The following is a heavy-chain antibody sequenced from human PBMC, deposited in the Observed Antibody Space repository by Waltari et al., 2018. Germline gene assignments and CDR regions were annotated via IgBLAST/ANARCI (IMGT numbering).Heavy chain of an antibody. V-gene: IGHV2-5*01. CDR2: IYWNDDK. Sequence: QITLKESGPTLVKPTQTLPLTCTFSGFSLSTSGVGLGWIRQPPGKALEWLALIYWNDDKRYSPSLKRRLTITKDTSKNQVVLTMTNMDPVDTATYYCAQTPSLGFDYWGQGTLVTVSS. J-gene: IGHJ4*02. CDR1: GFSLSTSGVG. CDR3: AQTPSLGFDY. D-gene: IGHD3-10*01.